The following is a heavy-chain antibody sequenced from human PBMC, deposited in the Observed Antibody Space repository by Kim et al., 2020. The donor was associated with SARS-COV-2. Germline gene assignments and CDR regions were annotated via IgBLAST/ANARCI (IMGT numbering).Heavy chain of an antibody. CDR2: TYYMSQWFH. D-gene: IGHD6-13*01. V-gene: IGHV6-1*01. J-gene: IGHJ4*02. CDR3: ARASGSSYDY. Sequence: SQTLSLTCAISGDSVSNNGRAWHWIRQSPSRGLEWLGRTYYMSQWFHDYAESVKSRIIISPDTSKNQFSLQLNSVTPEDTAVYYCARASGSSYDYWGPGALVTVSS. CDR1: GDSVSNNGRA.